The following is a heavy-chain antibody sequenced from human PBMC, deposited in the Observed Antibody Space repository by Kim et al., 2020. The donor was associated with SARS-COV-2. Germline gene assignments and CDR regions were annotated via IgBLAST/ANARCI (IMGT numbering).Heavy chain of an antibody. CDR2: ISWNSGNI. D-gene: IGHD2-2*01. V-gene: IGHV3-9*01. CDR1: GFTFGDYA. Sequence: GGSLRLSCAASGFTFGDYAMHWVRQAPGKGLEWVSGISWNSGNIGYADSVKGRFTISRDKAKNSRYLQMNSLRAEDTALYYCAKDMRSGTTYSFDYWGQGTLVTVSS. J-gene: IGHJ4*02. CDR3: AKDMRSGTTYSFDY.